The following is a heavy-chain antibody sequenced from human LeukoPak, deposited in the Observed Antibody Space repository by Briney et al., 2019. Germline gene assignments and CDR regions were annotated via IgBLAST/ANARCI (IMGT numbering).Heavy chain of an antibody. D-gene: IGHD3-22*01. CDR1: GFTFSTYS. CDR3: AKQTYYDSSRVFDY. V-gene: IGHV3-23*01. J-gene: IGHJ4*02. CDR2: ISGSGGST. Sequence: GGSLRLSCVASGFTFSTYSMNWVRQAPGKGLEWVSAISGSGGSTYYADSVKGRFTISRGNSKNTLYLQLNSLRAEDTAVYYCAKQTYYDSSRVFDYWGQGTLVTVSS.